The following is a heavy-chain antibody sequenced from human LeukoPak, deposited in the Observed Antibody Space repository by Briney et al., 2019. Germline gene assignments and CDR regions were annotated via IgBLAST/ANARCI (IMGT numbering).Heavy chain of an antibody. CDR3: ARETSGSYKEYYFDY. J-gene: IGHJ4*02. Sequence: PGGSLRLSCAASGFTFSDYWMSWVRQAPGKGPEWVANIKYDGREKWYVDSVKGRFTISRDNAKNSLYLQMNSLRAEDTAVYYCARETSGSYKEYYFDYWGQGTLVTVSS. V-gene: IGHV3-7*01. D-gene: IGHD1-26*01. CDR1: GFTFSDYW. CDR2: IKYDGREK.